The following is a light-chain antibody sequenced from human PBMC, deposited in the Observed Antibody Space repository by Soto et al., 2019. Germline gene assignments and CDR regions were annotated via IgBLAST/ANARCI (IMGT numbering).Light chain of an antibody. CDR1: SSDVGGYNY. J-gene: IGLJ3*02. CDR3: SSYTRSNTWV. CDR2: EVS. Sequence: QSALTQPASVSGSPGQSITISCTGTSSDVGGYNYVSWYQHHPGKAPKLMIYEVSNRPSGVSNRFSGSKSGNTASLTISGLQAEDEADYYCSSYTRSNTWVFGGGTKLTVL. V-gene: IGLV2-14*01.